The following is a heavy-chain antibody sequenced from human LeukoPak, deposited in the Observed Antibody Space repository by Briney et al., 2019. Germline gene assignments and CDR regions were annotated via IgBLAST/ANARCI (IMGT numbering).Heavy chain of an antibody. V-gene: IGHV3-30-3*01. CDR2: ISYDGSNK. D-gene: IGHD3-16*01. J-gene: IGHJ4*02. CDR3: AREAHDYVWGSYFYY. CDR1: GFTFSSYA. Sequence: GGSLRLSCAASGFTFSSYAMHWVRQAPGKGLEWVAVISYDGSNKYYADSVKGRFTISRDNSKNTLYLQMNSLRAEDTAVYYCAREAHDYVWGSYFYYWGQGTLVTVSS.